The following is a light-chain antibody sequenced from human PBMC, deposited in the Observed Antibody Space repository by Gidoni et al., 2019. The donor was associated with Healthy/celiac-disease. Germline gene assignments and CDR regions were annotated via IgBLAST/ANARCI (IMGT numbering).Light chain of an antibody. CDR2: GKN. Sequence: SSELTQDPAVSVALGQTVRIKCQGDSLRSYYASWYQQKPGQAPVLVIYGKNNRPSGIPDRFSGSNSGNTASLTITGAQAEDEADYYCNSRDSSGNHLRFGGGTKLTVL. J-gene: IGLJ3*02. CDR3: NSRDSSGNHLR. V-gene: IGLV3-19*01. CDR1: SLRSYY.